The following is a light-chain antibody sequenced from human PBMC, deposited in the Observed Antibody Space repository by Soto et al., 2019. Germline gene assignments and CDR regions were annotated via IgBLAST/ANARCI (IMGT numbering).Light chain of an antibody. J-gene: IGLJ2*01. V-gene: IGLV1-44*01. Sequence: QSVLTQPPSASGTPGQRVTISCSGSSSNIGSNTVNWYQQLPGTAPKLPIYSNNQRPSGVPDRFSGSKSGTSASLAISGLQSEDEADHYCAAWDDSLNGFGVFGGGTKLTVL. CDR1: SSNIGSNT. CDR3: AAWDDSLNGFGV. CDR2: SNN.